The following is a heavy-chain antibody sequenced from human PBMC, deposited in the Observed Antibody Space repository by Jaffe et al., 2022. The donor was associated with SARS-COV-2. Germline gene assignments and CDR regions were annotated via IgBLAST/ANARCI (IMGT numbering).Heavy chain of an antibody. CDR1: GGSISSGSYY. CDR3: ARGTRIAAAGTGYYYYGMDV. CDR2: IYISGST. V-gene: IGHV4-61*02. D-gene: IGHD6-13*01. J-gene: IGHJ6*02. Sequence: QVQLQESGPGLVKPSQTLSLTCTVSGGSISSGSYYWSWIRQPAGKGLEWIGRIYISGSTNYNPSLKSRVTISVDTSKNQFSLKLSSVTAADTAVYYCARGTRIAAAGTGYYYYGMDVWGQGTTVTVSS.